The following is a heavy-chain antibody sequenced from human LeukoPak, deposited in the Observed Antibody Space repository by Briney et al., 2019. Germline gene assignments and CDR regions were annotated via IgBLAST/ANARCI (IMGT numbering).Heavy chain of an antibody. J-gene: IGHJ6*02. V-gene: IGHV3-23*01. CDR1: GFTFSSYA. CDR2: ISGSGGST. CDR3: ARAPSHYDILTGYRQALYGMDV. D-gene: IGHD3-9*01. Sequence: PGGSLRLSCAASGFTFSSYAMTWVRQAPGKGLEWVSAISGSGGSTYYADSVKGRFTISRDNSKNTLYLQMNSLRAEDTAVYYCARAPSHYDILTGYRQALYGMDVWGQGTTVTVSS.